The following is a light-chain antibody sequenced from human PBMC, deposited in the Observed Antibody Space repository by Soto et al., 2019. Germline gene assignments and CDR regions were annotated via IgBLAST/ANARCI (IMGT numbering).Light chain of an antibody. CDR3: TSYAGSNTFVV. J-gene: IGLJ3*02. Sequence: QPVLTQPPSASGPPGQSVAISCTGTSSDVGGYNYVSWYQQHPGKAPKLMIYEVTKRPSGVPDRFSGSKSGNTASLTVSGLQAEDEADYYCTSYAGSNTFVVYGGGTKVTVL. CDR2: EVT. CDR1: SSDVGGYNY. V-gene: IGLV2-8*01.